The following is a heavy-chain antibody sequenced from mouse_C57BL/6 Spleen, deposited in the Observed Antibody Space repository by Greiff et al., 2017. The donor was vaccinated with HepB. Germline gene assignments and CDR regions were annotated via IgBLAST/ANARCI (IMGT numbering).Heavy chain of an antibody. CDR2: IYPGDGET. CDR3: ARSGGVLDYGGRFDY. Sequence: QVKLMEPGPELVKPGSSVKISCKASGYTFSSSWMNWVKQRPGKGLEWIGRIYPGDGETNYNGKFKGKATLTADKSSSTAYMQLSSLTSEDSAVYFCARSGGVLDYGGRFDYWGRGTLVTVSA. J-gene: IGHJ3*01. CDR1: GYTFSSSW. V-gene: IGHV1-82*01. D-gene: IGHD2-4*01.